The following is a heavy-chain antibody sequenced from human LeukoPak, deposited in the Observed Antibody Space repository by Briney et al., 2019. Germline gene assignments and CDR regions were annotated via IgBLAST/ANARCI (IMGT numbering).Heavy chain of an antibody. CDR3: ARDSNYYDSTPD. J-gene: IGHJ4*02. V-gene: IGHV1-69*04. Sequence: GASVKVSCKASGGTFSSYAISWVRQAPGQGLEWKGRIIPILGIANYAQKFQGRVTITADKSTSTAYMELSSLRSEDTAVYYCARDSNYYDSTPDWGQGTLVTVSS. CDR1: GGTFSSYA. CDR2: IIPILGIA. D-gene: IGHD3-22*01.